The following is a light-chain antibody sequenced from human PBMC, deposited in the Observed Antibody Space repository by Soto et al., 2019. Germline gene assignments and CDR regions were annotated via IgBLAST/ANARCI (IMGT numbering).Light chain of an antibody. Sequence: DIQMTQSPSTLSASVGDRVTITCRASQSISSWLAWYQQKPRKAPKLLIYDASSLESGVPSRFSGSGSGTEFTLTISSLQPDDFAPYYCQQYNSYPLTFGGGTKVEIK. CDR3: QQYNSYPLT. CDR1: QSISSW. CDR2: DAS. V-gene: IGKV1-5*01. J-gene: IGKJ4*01.